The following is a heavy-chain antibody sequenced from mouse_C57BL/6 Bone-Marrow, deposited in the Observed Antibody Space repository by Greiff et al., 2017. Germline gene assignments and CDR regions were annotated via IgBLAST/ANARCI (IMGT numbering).Heavy chain of an antibody. V-gene: IGHV1-69*01. J-gene: IGHJ2*01. CDR3: ASTTGY. D-gene: IGHD2-14*01. Sequence: QVQLQQPGAELVMPGASVKLSCKASGYTFTSYWMHWVKRRPGQGLEWIGEIDPSDSYTNYNQKFKGKSTLTVDKSSSTAYMQLSSLTSEDSAVYYCASTTGYWGQGTTLTVSS. CDR1: GYTFTSYW. CDR2: IDPSDSYT.